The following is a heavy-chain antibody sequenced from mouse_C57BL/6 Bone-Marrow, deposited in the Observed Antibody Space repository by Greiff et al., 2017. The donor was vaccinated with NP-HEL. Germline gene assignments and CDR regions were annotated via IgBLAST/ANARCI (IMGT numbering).Heavy chain of an antibody. Sequence: VQVVESGPELVKPGASVKISCKASGYAFSSSWMNWVKQRPGKGLEWIGRIYPGDGDTNYNGKFKGKATLTADKSSSTAYMQLSSLTSEDSAVYFCARRGIYYFDYWGQGTTLTVSS. CDR3: ARRGIYYFDY. V-gene: IGHV1-82*01. CDR2: IYPGDGDT. CDR1: GYAFSSSW. J-gene: IGHJ2*01.